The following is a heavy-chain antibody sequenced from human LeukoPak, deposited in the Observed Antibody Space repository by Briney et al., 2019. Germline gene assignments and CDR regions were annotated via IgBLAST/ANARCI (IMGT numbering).Heavy chain of an antibody. CDR2: ISYDGSNK. Sequence: GGSLRLSCAASGFTFSSYGMHWVRQAPGKGLKWVTVISYDGSNKYYADPVKGRFTISRDNSKNTLYLQMNSLRAEDTAVYYCAKLPDGYSSGSDAFDIWGQGTMVTVSS. V-gene: IGHV3-30*18. J-gene: IGHJ3*02. CDR3: AKLPDGYSSGSDAFDI. CDR1: GFTFSSYG. D-gene: IGHD6-19*01.